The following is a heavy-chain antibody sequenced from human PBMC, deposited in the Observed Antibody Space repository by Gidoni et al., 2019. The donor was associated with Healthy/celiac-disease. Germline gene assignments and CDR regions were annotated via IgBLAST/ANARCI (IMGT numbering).Heavy chain of an antibody. CDR2: IYPGDSDT. D-gene: IGHD6-13*01. CDR1: GYSFPSYW. Sequence: EVQLVPSGAEVKKPGGSLKISCKGSGYSFPSYWIVWVRQMPGKGLEWMGIIYPGDSDTRYSPSCQGQVTISADKSISTAYLQWSSLKASDTAMYYCARVLKAAEPIDHYYYYYMDVWGKGTTVTVSS. CDR3: ARVLKAAEPIDHYYYYYMDV. V-gene: IGHV5-51*03. J-gene: IGHJ6*03.